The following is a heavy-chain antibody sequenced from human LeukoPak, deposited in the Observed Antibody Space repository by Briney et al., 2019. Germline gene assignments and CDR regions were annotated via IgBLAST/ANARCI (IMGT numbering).Heavy chain of an antibody. CDR2: INPNSGGT. V-gene: IGHV1-2*02. D-gene: IGHD2-15*01. J-gene: IGHJ5*02. Sequence: GASVKVSCKASGYTFTGYYMHWVRQAPGQGLEWMGWINPNSGGTNYAQKFQGRVTMTRDTSISTAYMELSRLRSDDTAVYYCARDWAVAATVRGWFDPWGQGTLVTVSS. CDR1: GYTFTGYY. CDR3: ARDWAVAATVRGWFDP.